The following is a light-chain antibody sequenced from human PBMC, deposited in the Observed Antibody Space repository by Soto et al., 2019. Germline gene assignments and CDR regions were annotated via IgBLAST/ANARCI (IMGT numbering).Light chain of an antibody. J-gene: IGKJ4*01. Sequence: EIVLTQSPATLSLSPGERATLSCTASQSVSSYLAWYQHIPGQAPRLLVYGASNRAPGIPARFTGSGSGTDFTLTISSLEPEDFAIYYCQQRTNWPRLTFGGGTKVEI. CDR1: QSVSSY. V-gene: IGKV3-11*01. CDR2: GAS. CDR3: QQRTNWPRLT.